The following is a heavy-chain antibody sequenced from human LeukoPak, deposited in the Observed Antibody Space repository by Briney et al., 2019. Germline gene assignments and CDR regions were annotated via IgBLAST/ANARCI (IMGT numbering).Heavy chain of an antibody. Sequence: PGGSLRLSCAASGFTFSSSTMNWVRQAPGQGLEWVSSISSSSSNTHYADSVKGRFTISRDNAKNSLYLQMNSLRDEDTAVYYCARDGFSDYYYGMDVWGQGTTVTVSS. J-gene: IGHJ6*02. CDR2: ISSSSSNT. CDR1: GFTFSSST. V-gene: IGHV3-21*01. CDR3: ARDGFSDYYYGMDV. D-gene: IGHD5-12*01.